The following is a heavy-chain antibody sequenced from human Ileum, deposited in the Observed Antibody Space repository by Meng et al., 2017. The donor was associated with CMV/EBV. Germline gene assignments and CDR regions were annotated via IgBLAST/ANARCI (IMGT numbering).Heavy chain of an antibody. CDR2: IRYDGSNK. CDR1: GFTFSSYG. Sequence: GESLKISCAASGFTFSSYGMHWVRQAPGKGLEWVAFIRYDGSNKYYADSVKGRFTISRDNSKNTLYLQMNSLRAEGTAVYYGFATDYYYYGMDVWGQGTTVTVSS. J-gene: IGHJ6*02. V-gene: IGHV3-30*02. CDR3: FATDYYYYGMDV. D-gene: IGHD2-2*03.